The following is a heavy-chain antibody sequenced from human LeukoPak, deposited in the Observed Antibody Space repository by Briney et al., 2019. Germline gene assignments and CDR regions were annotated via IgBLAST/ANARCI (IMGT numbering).Heavy chain of an antibody. CDR1: GFTFSSYA. CDR2: ISGSGGST. V-gene: IGHV3-23*01. CDR3: AKDPRPGPFGDSTEADY. J-gene: IGHJ4*02. Sequence: GESLKISCAASGFTFSSYAMSWVRQAPGKGLEWVSAISGSGGSTYYADPVKGRFTISRDNSKNTLYLQMNSLRAEDTAVYYCAKDPRPGPFGDSTEADYWGQGTLVTVSS. D-gene: IGHD3-22*01.